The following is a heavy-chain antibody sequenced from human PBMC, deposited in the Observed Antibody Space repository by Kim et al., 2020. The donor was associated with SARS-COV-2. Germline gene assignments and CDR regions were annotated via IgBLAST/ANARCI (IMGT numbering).Heavy chain of an antibody. V-gene: IGHV4-59*13. CDR3: ARDRWVYGDYGHYYYGMDV. Sequence: SETLSLTCTVSGGSISSYYWSWIRQPPGKGLEWIGYIYYSGSTNYNPSLKSRVTISVDTSKNQFSLKLSSVTAADTAVYYCARDRWVYGDYGHYYYGMDVWGQGTTVTVSS. D-gene: IGHD4-17*01. J-gene: IGHJ6*02. CDR1: GGSISSYY. CDR2: IYYSGST.